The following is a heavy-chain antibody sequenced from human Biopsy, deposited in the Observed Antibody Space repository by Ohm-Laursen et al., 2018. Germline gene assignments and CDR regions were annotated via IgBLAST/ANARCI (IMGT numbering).Heavy chain of an antibody. V-gene: IGHV3-48*01. Sequence: SLRLSCAASGFTFSSYSMNWVRQAPGKGLEWVSFTSSGSSPIYYADSVKGRFTISRDDAKNSLYLQMNSLRAEDTAVYYCARGRTGGWGQGTLVTVSS. CDR3: ARGRTGG. D-gene: IGHD1/OR15-1a*01. CDR2: TSSGSSPI. CDR1: GFTFSSYS. J-gene: IGHJ4*02.